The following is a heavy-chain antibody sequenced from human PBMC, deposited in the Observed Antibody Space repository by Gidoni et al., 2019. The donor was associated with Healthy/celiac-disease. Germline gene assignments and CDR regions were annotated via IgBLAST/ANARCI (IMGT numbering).Heavy chain of an antibody. J-gene: IGHJ4*02. V-gene: IGHV3-33*01. CDR2: IWYDGSNK. CDR3: AREKTTVTTLDY. CDR1: GLTFSSYG. D-gene: IGHD4-17*01. Sequence: QVQLVESGGGVVQPGRSLRLSCAASGLTFSSYGMHWVRQAPGKGLEWVAVIWYDGSNKYYADSVKGRFTISRDNSKNTLYLQMNSLRAEDTAVYYCAREKTTVTTLDYWGQGTLVTVSS.